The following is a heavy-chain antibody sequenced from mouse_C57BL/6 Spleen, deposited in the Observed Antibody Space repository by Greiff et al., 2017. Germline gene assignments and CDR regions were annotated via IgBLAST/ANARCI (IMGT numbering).Heavy chain of an antibody. D-gene: IGHD4-1*01. CDR2: IYPGDGDT. CDR1: GYAFSSSW. J-gene: IGHJ1*03. V-gene: IGHV1-82*01. CDR3: ARPLTDWYFDV. Sequence: QVQLQQSGPELVKPGASVKISCKASGYAFSSSWMNWVKQRPGKGLEWIGRIYPGDGDTNSNGKFKGKATLTADKSSSTAYMQLSSLTSEDSAVYFCARPLTDWYFDVWGTGTTVTVSS.